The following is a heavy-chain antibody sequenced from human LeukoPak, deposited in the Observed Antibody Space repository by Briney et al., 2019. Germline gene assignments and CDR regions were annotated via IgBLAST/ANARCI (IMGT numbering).Heavy chain of an antibody. CDR3: VTRDGVSDGFFNFDY. CDR1: GYTFSNYA. D-gene: IGHD5-24*01. J-gene: IGHJ4*02. Sequence: ASVKVSCKASGYTFSNYAMNWVRQAPGQGLEWMGWINTNTGNPTYAQGFTGRFVFSLDTSVSTAYLQISSLKAEDTAAYYCVTRDGVSDGFFNFDYWGQGTLVTVSS. CDR2: INTNTGNP. V-gene: IGHV7-4-1*02.